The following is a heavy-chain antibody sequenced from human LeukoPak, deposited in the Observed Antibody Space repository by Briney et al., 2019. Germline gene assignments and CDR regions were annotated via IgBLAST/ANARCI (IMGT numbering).Heavy chain of an antibody. Sequence: PGGSLRLSCAASGFTFSGFSMNWVRQAPGKGLEWVSSISSSSSHISYADSVRGRFTISRDNATNSLYLQMNSLRAEDTAVYYCAGEGEQLAFDYWGQGTLVTVSS. CDR1: GFTFSGFS. CDR3: AGEGEQLAFDY. V-gene: IGHV3-21*01. D-gene: IGHD6-6*01. J-gene: IGHJ4*02. CDR2: ISSSSSHI.